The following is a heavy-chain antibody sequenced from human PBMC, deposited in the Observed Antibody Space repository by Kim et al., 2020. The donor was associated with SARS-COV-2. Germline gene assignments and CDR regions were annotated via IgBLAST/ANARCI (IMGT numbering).Heavy chain of an antibody. J-gene: IGHJ6*02. CDR3: ARDHKGYYYGMDV. V-gene: IGHV1-46*01. Sequence: AQKCRGRVTMTRDTSTSTVYMELSSLRSEDTAVYYCARDHKGYYYGMDVWGQGTTVTVSS.